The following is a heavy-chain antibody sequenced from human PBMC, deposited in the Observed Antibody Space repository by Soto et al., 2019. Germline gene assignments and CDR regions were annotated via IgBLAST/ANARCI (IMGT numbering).Heavy chain of an antibody. CDR2: ISSSTGVV. J-gene: IGHJ1*01. Sequence: EVQLVESGGDLVQPGGSLRLSCAASGFTFSSSSMNWVRQAPGKGLEWVSHISSSTGVVYYADSVKGRFTISRDNAKNSLYLQMNSLRVEDTAVYYCASEGDGYNSEYFEHWGQGTLVTVSS. V-gene: IGHV3-48*01. D-gene: IGHD5-12*01. CDR3: ASEGDGYNSEYFEH. CDR1: GFTFSSSS.